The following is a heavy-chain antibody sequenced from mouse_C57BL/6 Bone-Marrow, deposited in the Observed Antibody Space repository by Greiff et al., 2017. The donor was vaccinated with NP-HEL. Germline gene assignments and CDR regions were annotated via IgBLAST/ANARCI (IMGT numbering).Heavy chain of an antibody. CDR2: IDPSDSYT. CDR1: GYTFTSYW. CDR3: ARVSTRVKWFAY. V-gene: IGHV1-59*01. J-gene: IGHJ3*01. Sequence: QVQLQQPGAELVRPGTSVKLSCKASGYTFTSYWMHWVKQRPGQGLEWIGVIDPSDSYTNYNHKFKGKATLTVDTSYSTAYMQLSSLTSEDSAVYYCARVSTRVKWFAYWGQGTLVTVSA. D-gene: IGHD2-2*01.